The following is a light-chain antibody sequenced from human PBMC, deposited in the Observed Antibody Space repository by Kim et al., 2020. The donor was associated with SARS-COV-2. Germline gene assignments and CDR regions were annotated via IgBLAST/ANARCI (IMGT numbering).Light chain of an antibody. CDR1: QSVSSSN. V-gene: IGKV3-20*01. J-gene: IGKJ4*01. CDR2: AAS. CDR3: QQYGSSPLT. Sequence: SPGERATRSCRASQSVSSSNLAWYQQKAGQAPRLLIYAASSRATDIPDRFSGSESGTDFTLTISRLEPEDFALYYCQQYGSSPLTFGGGTKVDIK.